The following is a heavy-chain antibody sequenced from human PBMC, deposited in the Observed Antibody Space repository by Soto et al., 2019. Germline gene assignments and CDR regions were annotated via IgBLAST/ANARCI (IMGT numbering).Heavy chain of an antibody. J-gene: IGHJ4*02. V-gene: IGHV3-23*01. CDR1: GFTFSSYA. D-gene: IGHD3-22*01. CDR3: AKSPGMYYYDSSGYYHYDS. Sequence: GGSLRLSCAASGFTFSSYAMSWVRQAPGKGLEWVSAISGSGVSTYYADSVKGRFTISRDNSKNTLYLQMNSLRAEDTAVYYCAKSPGMYYYDSSGYYHYDSWGQGTLVTSPQ. CDR2: ISGSGVST.